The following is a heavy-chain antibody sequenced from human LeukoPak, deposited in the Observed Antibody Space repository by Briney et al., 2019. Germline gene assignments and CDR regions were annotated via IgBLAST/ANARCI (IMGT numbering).Heavy chain of an antibody. CDR1: GFTFSTYY. CDR2: INQDGSEK. V-gene: IGHV3-7*01. CDR3: VRDIGYGDY. J-gene: IGHJ4*02. D-gene: IGHD5-12*01. Sequence: PGGSLRLSCEASGFTFSTYYMTWVRQSPGKGLEWVASINQDGSEKYYVDSVKGRFTTSRDNAKNILYLQMNSLRVEDTAIYYCVRDIGYGDYWGQGTVVTVSS.